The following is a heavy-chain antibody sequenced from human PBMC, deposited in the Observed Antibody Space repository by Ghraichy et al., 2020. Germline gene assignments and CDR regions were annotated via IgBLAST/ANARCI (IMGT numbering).Heavy chain of an antibody. CDR3: ARDKSPDIQDTSGESGLWY. CDR2: INPVNGDT. Sequence: ASVKVSCKTSGTPFFSYGLSWVRQAPGQGLEWMGWINPVNGDTNFPEYLQDRITMTTEASTHTAYLELRNLRSEDTAMYYCARDKSPDIQDTSGESGLWYWGQGTLITVTP. D-gene: IGHD2-21*01. J-gene: IGHJ4*02. V-gene: IGHV1-18*01. CDR1: GTPFFSYG.